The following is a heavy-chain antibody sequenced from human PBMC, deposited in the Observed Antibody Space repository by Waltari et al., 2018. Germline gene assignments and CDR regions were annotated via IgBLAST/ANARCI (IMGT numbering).Heavy chain of an antibody. J-gene: IGHJ6*02. CDR3: ARHPLSSSSYFYYYYGMDV. D-gene: IGHD6-6*01. V-gene: IGHV4-39*01. CDR2: IHSRGST. Sequence: QLQLQESGPGLVKPSETLSLTCTVSGGSISSSSYYWGWIRQPPGKGLEWIGSIHSRGSTYYNPSRRSRVTIAVDTSKTQFSLKLSSVTAADTAVYYCARHPLSSSSYFYYYYGMDVWGQGTTVTVSS. CDR1: GGSISSSSYY.